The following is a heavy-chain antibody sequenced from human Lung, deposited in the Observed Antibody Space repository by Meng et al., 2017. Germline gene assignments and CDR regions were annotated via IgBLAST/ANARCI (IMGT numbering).Heavy chain of an antibody. CDR3: ARGPTTMAHDFDY. V-gene: IGHV4-34*01. CDR2: IKHRGRT. CDR1: GRSFLYDY. D-gene: IGHD4-11*01. Sequence: GAGLVQFWETPSAPFAVSGRSFLYDYWGWHRQRTGKGREWLGEIKHRGRTNYNPSLESRATIPVDTSQNNLSLKLSSVTAADSAVYYCARGPTTMAHDFDYWGQGTLVTVSS. J-gene: IGHJ4*02.